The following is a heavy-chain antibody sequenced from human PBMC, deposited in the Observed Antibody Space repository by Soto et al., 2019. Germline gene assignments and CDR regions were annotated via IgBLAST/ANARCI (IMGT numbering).Heavy chain of an antibody. Sequence: AYVEACSKVSGYPLTELSMHWVRQAPEKGLEWMGGFDPADGATIYAQKFQGRVTMADDTSTDTAYMELSSLRSEETAVYFGATATAVRGVIMPDYWGQGTLVIVSS. J-gene: IGHJ4*02. CDR1: GYPLTELS. V-gene: IGHV1-24*01. CDR3: ATATAVRGVIMPDY. CDR2: FDPADGAT. D-gene: IGHD3-10*01.